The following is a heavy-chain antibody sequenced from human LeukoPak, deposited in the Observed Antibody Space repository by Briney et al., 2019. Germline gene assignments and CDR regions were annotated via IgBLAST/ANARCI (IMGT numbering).Heavy chain of an antibody. D-gene: IGHD6-19*01. CDR1: GGSISGYQ. CDR2: ISYSGST. J-gene: IGHJ4*02. V-gene: IGHV4-59*01. Sequence: SETLSLTCTVSGGSISGYQWSWIRQPPGKGLEWIGNISYSGSTNYNPSLKSRVTISVDTSKNQFSLKLTSVTAADTAVYYCARHGPQWLAVFDYWGQGTLVTVSA. CDR3: ARHGPQWLAVFDY.